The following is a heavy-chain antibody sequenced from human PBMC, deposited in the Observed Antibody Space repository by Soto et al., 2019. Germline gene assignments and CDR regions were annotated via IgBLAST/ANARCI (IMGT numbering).Heavy chain of an antibody. CDR1: GGTFSSYA. D-gene: IGHD3-22*01. CDR3: ASHSDSSAYYYRGLDY. J-gene: IGHJ4*02. Sequence: QVQLVQSGAEVKKPGSSLKVSCKASGGTFSSYAISWVRQAPGKGLEWMGGMIPIFGTADYAQKFQGRVTITADESTSTAYMELSSLRSEDTAVYYCASHSDSSAYYYRGLDYWGQGTLVTVSS. CDR2: MIPIFGTA. V-gene: IGHV1-69*12.